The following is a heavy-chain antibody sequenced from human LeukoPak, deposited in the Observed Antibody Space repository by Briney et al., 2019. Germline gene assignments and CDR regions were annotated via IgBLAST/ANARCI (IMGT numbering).Heavy chain of an antibody. CDR2: ISAYNGNT. CDR3: ARGEGSGWSVGMDV. J-gene: IGHJ6*02. D-gene: IGHD6-19*01. Sequence: ASVKVSCKACGYTFTSYGISWVRQAPGQRLEWMGWISAYNGNTNYAQKLQGRVTMTTDTSTSTAYMELRSLRSDDTAVYYCARGEGSGWSVGMDVWGQGTTVTVSS. V-gene: IGHV1-18*01. CDR1: GYTFTSYG.